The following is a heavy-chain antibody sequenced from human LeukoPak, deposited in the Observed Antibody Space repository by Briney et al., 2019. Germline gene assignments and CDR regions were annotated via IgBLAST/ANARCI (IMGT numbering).Heavy chain of an antibody. CDR3: ARDKIVGPTTLDY. CDR2: IKQDGNEK. CDR1: GFTFSGYW. Sequence: GGSLRLSCAASGFTFSGYWMSWVRQTPEKGLEWVANIKQDGNEKYYVDSVKGRFTISRDNAKNSLYLQVNSLRADDTAVYYCARDKIVGPTTLDYWGQGTLVTVSS. J-gene: IGHJ4*02. D-gene: IGHD1-26*01. V-gene: IGHV3-7*01.